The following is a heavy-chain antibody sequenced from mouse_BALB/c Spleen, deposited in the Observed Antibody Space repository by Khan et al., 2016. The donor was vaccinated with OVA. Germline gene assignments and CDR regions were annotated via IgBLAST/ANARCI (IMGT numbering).Heavy chain of an antibody. D-gene: IGHD4-1*01. CDR2: ISSDGSYT. J-gene: IGHJ3*01. Sequence: EVQLVESGGDLVKPGGSLKLSCAASGFTFSSYGMSWVRQTPDKRLEWVATISSDGSYTYYPDNVKGRFTISRDNVKNTLYLQMSSLKSEDTAMYYCASHLTGSFAYWGQGTLVTVSA. CDR1: GFTFSSYG. V-gene: IGHV5-6*01. CDR3: ASHLTGSFAY.